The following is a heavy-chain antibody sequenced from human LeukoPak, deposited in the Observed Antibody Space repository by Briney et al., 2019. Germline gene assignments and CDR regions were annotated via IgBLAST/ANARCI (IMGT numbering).Heavy chain of an antibody. Sequence: SETLSLTCTVSGGSISSYYWGWIRQPPGKGLEWIGSIYYSGSTYYNPSLKSRVTISVDTSKNQFSLKLSSVTAADTAGYYCARGGVRGVLSGAIDYWGQGTLVTVSS. CDR1: GGSISSYY. CDR2: IYYSGST. J-gene: IGHJ4*02. D-gene: IGHD3-10*01. CDR3: ARGGVRGVLSGAIDY. V-gene: IGHV4-39*07.